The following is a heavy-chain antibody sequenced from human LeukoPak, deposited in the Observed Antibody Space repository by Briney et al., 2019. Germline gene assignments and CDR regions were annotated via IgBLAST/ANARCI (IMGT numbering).Heavy chain of an antibody. CDR1: GYTFTSYG. CDR3: ARVVRGVIITPGDY. V-gene: IGHV1-18*01. CDR2: ISAYNGNT. D-gene: IGHD3-10*01. Sequence: ASVKVSCRASGYTFTSYGISWVRQAPGQGLEWMGWISAYNGNTNYAQKLQGRVTMTTDTSTSTAYMELRSLRSDDTAVYYCARVVRGVIITPGDYWGQGTLVTVSS. J-gene: IGHJ4*02.